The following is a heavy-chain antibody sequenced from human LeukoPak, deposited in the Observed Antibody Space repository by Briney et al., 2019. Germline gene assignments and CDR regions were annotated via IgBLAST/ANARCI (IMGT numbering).Heavy chain of an antibody. CDR3: ASSSGSYSFGY. D-gene: IGHD1-26*01. Sequence: SETLSLTCAVSGYSISSGYYWGWIRQPPGKGLEWIGYIYYSGSTNYNPSLKSPVTISVDTSKNQFSLKLSSVTAADTAVYYCASSSGSYSFGYWGQGTLVTVSS. CDR2: IYYSGST. V-gene: IGHV4-61*01. CDR1: GYSISSGYY. J-gene: IGHJ4*02.